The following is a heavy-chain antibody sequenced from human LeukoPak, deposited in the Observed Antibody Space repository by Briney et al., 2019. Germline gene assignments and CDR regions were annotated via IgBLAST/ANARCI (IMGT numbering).Heavy chain of an antibody. CDR3: TRIDPLGFFDQ. CDR2: ILYSGNS. J-gene: IGHJ4*02. D-gene: IGHD6-25*01. Sequence: SETLSLTCSVSGAFTSRYYWSWVRQPLGQGLEWIGNILYSGNSKYNPSLTSRISMSVDTSKTQFSLELTSVTAADTAVYYCTRIDPLGFFDQWGPGTLVTVSS. CDR1: GAFTSRYY. V-gene: IGHV4-59*12.